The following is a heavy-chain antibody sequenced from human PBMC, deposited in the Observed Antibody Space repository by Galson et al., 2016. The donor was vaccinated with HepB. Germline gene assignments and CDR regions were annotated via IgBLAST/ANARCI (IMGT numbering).Heavy chain of an antibody. Sequence: SETLSLTCTVSGGSVSSGSYYWSWIRQPPGKGLEWIGYISYSGSTNYNPSLKSRVTISVDTTKNQFSLKVSSVTAADTAVYYCANGPLYFDLWGRGTLVTVSS. J-gene: IGHJ2*01. CDR3: ANGPLYFDL. CDR2: ISYSGST. CDR1: GGSVSSGSYY. V-gene: IGHV4-61*01.